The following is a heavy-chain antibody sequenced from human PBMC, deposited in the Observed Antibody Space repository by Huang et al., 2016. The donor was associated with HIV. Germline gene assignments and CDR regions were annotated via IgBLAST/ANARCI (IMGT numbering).Heavy chain of an antibody. CDR1: GGSVSGHY. Sequence: QVQLQQWGAGLLKPSETLSLTCAVYGGSVSGHYWSWIRQPPGKGLEWIAEINDNGYTKYNPFLKSRVTITVHTSRNQFSLKLNSVTAADAAVYYCARASWYEPRSWYFGLWGRGTLVTVSS. J-gene: IGHJ2*01. V-gene: IGHV4-34*01. D-gene: IGHD6-13*01. CDR3: ARASWYEPRSWYFGL. CDR2: INDNGYT.